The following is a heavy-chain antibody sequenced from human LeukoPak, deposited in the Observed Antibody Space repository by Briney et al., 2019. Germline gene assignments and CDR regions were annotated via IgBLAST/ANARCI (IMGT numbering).Heavy chain of an antibody. J-gene: IGHJ4*02. CDR2: ISYDGRNE. CDR1: GFTFSSYG. Sequence: GGSLRLSCAASGFTFSSYGMHWVRQAPGKGLDWVAFISYDGRNEYYADSVKGRFTISRDNSESTLSLQMNSLRTEDTAVYYCAKDLPDRYSLEYWGQGTMVTVPS. D-gene: IGHD2-15*01. V-gene: IGHV3-30*18. CDR3: AKDLPDRYSLEY.